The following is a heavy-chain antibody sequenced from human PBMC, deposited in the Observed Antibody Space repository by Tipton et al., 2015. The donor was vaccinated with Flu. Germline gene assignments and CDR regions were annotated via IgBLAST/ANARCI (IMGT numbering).Heavy chain of an antibody. J-gene: IGHJ4*02. CDR2: VNYGGGT. CDR1: GGSIRSNIYN. Sequence: TLSLTCTVSGGSIRSNIYNWGWLRQPPGKWLEWIWIVNYGGGTSYNPFFGCRLTISLDTPKNHFSLRLSSVTAANTAVYYCATRWDYYDNSELDYWGQGALFTVSS. V-gene: IGHV4-39*07. D-gene: IGHD3-22*01. CDR3: ATRWDYYDNSELDY.